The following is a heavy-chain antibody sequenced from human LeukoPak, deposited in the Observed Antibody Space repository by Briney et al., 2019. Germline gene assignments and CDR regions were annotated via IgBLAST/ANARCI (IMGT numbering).Heavy chain of an antibody. J-gene: IGHJ4*02. D-gene: IGHD3-10*01. CDR1: GFTFSSYG. CDR2: ISYDGSNK. Sequence: GRSLRLSCAASGFTFSSYGMHWVRQAPGKGLEWVAVISYDGSNKYYADSVKGRFTISRDNSKNTLYLQMNCLRAEDTAVYYCATDDYYGSGSYSFDYWGQGTLVTVSS. V-gene: IGHV3-30*03. CDR3: ATDDYYGSGSYSFDY.